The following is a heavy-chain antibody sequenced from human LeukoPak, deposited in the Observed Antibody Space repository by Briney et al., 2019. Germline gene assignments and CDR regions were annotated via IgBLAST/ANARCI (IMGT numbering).Heavy chain of an antibody. Sequence: GGSLRLSCAASGFSFSNYYMGWIRQAPAKGLEGVSYSSRSGDSIHYADSVKGRLTISRDNSKNFLFLEMSSLRAEDTAVYYCARDGDQMYEVYDYWGQGTLVTVSS. J-gene: IGHJ4*02. V-gene: IGHV3-11*04. D-gene: IGHD1-14*01. CDR2: SSRSGDSI. CDR3: ARDGDQMYEVYDY. CDR1: GFSFSNYY.